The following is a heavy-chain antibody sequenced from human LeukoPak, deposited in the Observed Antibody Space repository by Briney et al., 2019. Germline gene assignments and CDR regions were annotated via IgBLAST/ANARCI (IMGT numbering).Heavy chain of an antibody. D-gene: IGHD3-22*01. CDR3: AKAGHLYYYDSSGYDY. J-gene: IGHJ4*02. Sequence: PGGSLRLSCAASGFTVSSNYMSWVRQAPGKGLEWVSVIYSGGSTYYADSVKGRFTISRDNSKNTLYLQMNSLRAEDTAVYYCAKAGHLYYYDSSGYDYWGQGTLVTVSS. CDR1: GFTVSSNY. CDR2: IYSGGST. V-gene: IGHV3-66*01.